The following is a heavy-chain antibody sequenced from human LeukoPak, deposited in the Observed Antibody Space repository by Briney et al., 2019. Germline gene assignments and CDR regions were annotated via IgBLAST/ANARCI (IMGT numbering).Heavy chain of an antibody. J-gene: IGHJ3*02. CDR2: IYYSGST. CDR3: ARFPSFYDLSGAANAFDI. Sequence: SETLSLTCTVSGGSISSSSYYWGWIRQPPGKGLEWIGSIYYSGSTYYNPSLKSRVTISVDTSKNQFSLKLSSVTAADTAVYYCARFPSFYDLSGAANAFDIWGQGTMVIVSS. CDR1: GGSISSSSYY. V-gene: IGHV4-39*01. D-gene: IGHD2-15*01.